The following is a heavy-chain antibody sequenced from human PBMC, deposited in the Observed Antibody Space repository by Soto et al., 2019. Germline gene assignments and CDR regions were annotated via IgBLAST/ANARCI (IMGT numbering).Heavy chain of an antibody. CDR2: IYYSGST. V-gene: IGHV4-39*01. CDR3: ARKNRIAVTLDY. J-gene: IGHJ4*02. D-gene: IGHD6-19*01. Sequence: SETLSLTCTVSGGSISSSSYYWGWIRQPPGKGLEWIGSIYYSGSTYYNPSLKSRVTISVDTSKNQFSLKLSSVTAADTAVYYCARKNRIAVTLDYWGQGTLVTVSS. CDR1: GGSISSSSYY.